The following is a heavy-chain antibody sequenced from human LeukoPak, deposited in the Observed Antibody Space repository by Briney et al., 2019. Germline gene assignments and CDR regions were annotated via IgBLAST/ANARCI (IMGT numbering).Heavy chain of an antibody. J-gene: IGHJ4*02. CDR2: IYTSGST. CDR3: AREGYSSGWYPDS. CDR1: GGSISGFY. D-gene: IGHD6-19*01. Sequence: PSETLSLTCTVSGGSISGFYWSWIRQTAGKGLEWIGRIYTSGSTNYNPSLRSRVTMSLDTSKNQFSLKLSSVTAADTAVYYCAREGYSSGWYPDSWGQGTLVTVSS. V-gene: IGHV4-4*07.